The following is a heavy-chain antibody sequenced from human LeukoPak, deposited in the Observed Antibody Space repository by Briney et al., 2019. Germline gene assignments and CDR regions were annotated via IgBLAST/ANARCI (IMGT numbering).Heavy chain of an antibody. CDR3: ARATFWSGYQRDSWYMDV. CDR1: GLTVSSNY. CDR2: IYSGGST. Sequence: GGSLRLSCAASGLTVSSNYMTWVRQAPGKGLEWVSVIYSGGSTYYADSVKGRFTISRDNSENTLYLHMNSLRAEDTAVYYCARATFWSGYQRDSWYMDVWGKGPRSPSP. V-gene: IGHV3-66*02. D-gene: IGHD3-3*01. J-gene: IGHJ6*03.